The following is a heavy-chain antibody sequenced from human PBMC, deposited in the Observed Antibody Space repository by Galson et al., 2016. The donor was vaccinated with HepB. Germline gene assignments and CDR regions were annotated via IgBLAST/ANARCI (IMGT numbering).Heavy chain of an antibody. CDR3: SRVSNSVFDY. CDR1: GGSISSFYYY. Sequence: ETLSLTCNVSGGSISSFYYYWGWIRQPPGKGLEWIGSLYYSGSTYYNPSLKSRVTISVEPSKNHFSLKMSSITAADTAVYYCSRVSNSVFDYWGQGTLVTVSS. D-gene: IGHD3-3*02. V-gene: IGHV4-39*02. J-gene: IGHJ4*02. CDR2: LYYSGST.